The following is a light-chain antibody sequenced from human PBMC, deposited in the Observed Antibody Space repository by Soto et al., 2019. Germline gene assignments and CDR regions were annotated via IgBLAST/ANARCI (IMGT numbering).Light chain of an antibody. Sequence: DIQMTQSPSSLSASVGDRVTITCRASQNINSYLNWYQQRPGKAPKLLIHAVFSLQSGVPSRFSGSGSGTDFTLTISSLQPEDFATYYCQQSYTTPWTFGPGSRVDIK. V-gene: IGKV1-39*01. J-gene: IGKJ1*01. CDR2: AVF. CDR3: QQSYTTPWT. CDR1: QNINSY.